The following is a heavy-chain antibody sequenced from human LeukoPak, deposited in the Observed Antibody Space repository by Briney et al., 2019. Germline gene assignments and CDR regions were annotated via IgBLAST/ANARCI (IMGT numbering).Heavy chain of an antibody. V-gene: IGHV3-30-3*01. CDR2: ISYDGSNK. CDR1: GFTFSSSA. D-gene: IGHD2-15*01. J-gene: IGHJ6*02. Sequence: GRSLRLSWAASGFTFSSSAVQWVRQAPGKGLEWVAVISYDGSNKYYADSVKGRFTISRDNSKNTLYLQMNSLRAEDTAVYYLTRVCSGAYNGPGWAGHTYYYYYGMDGCSQRTTVTVSS. CDR3: TRVCSGAYNGPGWAGHTYYYYYGMDG.